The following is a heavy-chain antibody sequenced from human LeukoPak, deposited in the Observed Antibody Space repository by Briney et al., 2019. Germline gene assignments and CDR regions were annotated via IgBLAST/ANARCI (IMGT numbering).Heavy chain of an antibody. J-gene: IGHJ4*02. D-gene: IGHD5-24*01. V-gene: IGHV3-33*01. Sequence: GRSLRLSCAASGFTFRTYGMHWVRQAPGKGLEWVAVIWYDGSNKYYADSVKGRFTISRDNSKNTLYLQMNSLRAEDTAVYYCARGDGYNFGLHDYWGQGTLVTVSS. CDR1: GFTFRTYG. CDR2: IWYDGSNK. CDR3: ARGDGYNFGLHDY.